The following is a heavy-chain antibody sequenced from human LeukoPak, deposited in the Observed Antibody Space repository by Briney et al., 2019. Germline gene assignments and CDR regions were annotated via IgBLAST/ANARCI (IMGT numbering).Heavy chain of an antibody. CDR2: VSPSGAGT. J-gene: IGHJ4*02. Sequence: GASVKVSCKASGYTFNNYYIHWVRQAPAQGLEWMAKVSPSGAGTTFAQKFQGRVTMTSDASTSTVYMELSSLRSEDTAVYYCARDFEQWLVQGFDYWGQGTLVTVSS. D-gene: IGHD6-19*01. CDR3: ARDFEQWLVQGFDY. CDR1: GYTFNNYY. V-gene: IGHV1-46*02.